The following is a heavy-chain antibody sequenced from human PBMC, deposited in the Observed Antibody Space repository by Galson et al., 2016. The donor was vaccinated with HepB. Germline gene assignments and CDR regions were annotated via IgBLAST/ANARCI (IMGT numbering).Heavy chain of an antibody. Sequence: SLRLSCAASGFTLRSYAMTWVRQAPGKGLEWVSTILGSGDTTYHADSVKGRSTISRDNSKDTLYLQMNSLTAEDTALYYCVRRLSGHGFDYWGQGTLVTVSS. J-gene: IGHJ4*02. D-gene: IGHD6-25*01. CDR3: VRRLSGHGFDY. CDR1: GFTLRSYA. CDR2: ILGSGDTT. V-gene: IGHV3-23*01.